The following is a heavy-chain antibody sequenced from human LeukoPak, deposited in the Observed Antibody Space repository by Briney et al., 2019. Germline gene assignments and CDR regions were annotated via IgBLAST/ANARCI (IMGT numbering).Heavy chain of an antibody. CDR1: GLIFSDSF. CDR3: ARGTDYYDSSAITTDFDY. Sequence: GGSLRLSCAVSGLIFSDSFITWIRQAPGKGLEWLAYIGDRGDIIYHADSVKGRFTISRDNSKNTLYLQMNSLRAEDTAVYYCARGTDYYDSSAITTDFDYWGQGTLVTVSS. CDR2: IGDRGDII. J-gene: IGHJ4*02. V-gene: IGHV3-11*04. D-gene: IGHD3-22*01.